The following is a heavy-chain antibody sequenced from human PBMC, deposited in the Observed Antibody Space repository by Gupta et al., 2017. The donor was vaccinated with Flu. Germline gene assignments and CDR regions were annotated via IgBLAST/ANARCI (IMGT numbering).Heavy chain of an antibody. D-gene: IGHD6-6*01. Sequence: QLQLQESGPGLVQPSETLSLTCTVSGGSISSSSYYWGWIRQPPGKGLEWIGSIYYSGSTYYNPSLKSRVTISVDTSKNQFSLKLSSVTAADTAVYYCARQLGVVGSSSSPNWFDPWGQGTLVTVSS. V-gene: IGHV4-39*01. CDR1: GGSISSSSYY. CDR2: IYYSGST. CDR3: ARQLGVVGSSSSPNWFDP. J-gene: IGHJ5*02.